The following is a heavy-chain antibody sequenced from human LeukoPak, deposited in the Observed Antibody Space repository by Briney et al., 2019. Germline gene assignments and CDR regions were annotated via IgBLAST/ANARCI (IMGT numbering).Heavy chain of an antibody. V-gene: IGHV3-7*01. J-gene: IGHJ4*02. D-gene: IGHD5-24*01. CDR3: AKLLGTATTYDS. Sequence: PGGSLTLSCEASGFTFSGNWMSWVRQAPGKGLEWVASINPDGSQKFFVDSVKGRFTISRDNTENSLYLQMNTLGAEDTAMYYCAKLLGTATTYDSWGQGTRVTVSS. CDR2: INPDGSQK. CDR1: GFTFSGNW.